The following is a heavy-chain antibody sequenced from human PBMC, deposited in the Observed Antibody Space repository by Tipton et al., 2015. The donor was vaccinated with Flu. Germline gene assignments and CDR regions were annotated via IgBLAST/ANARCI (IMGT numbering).Heavy chain of an antibody. CDR3: AREIPGGATNLDY. V-gene: IGHV3-7*03. CDR2: IKLDGSQK. CDR1: GFTFSNYW. D-gene: IGHD2-21*01. Sequence: LRLSCAASGFTFSNYWMSWVRQAPGKGLEWVANIKLDGSQKYYVDSVKGRFTISRDNDKNSLYLQMSSLRAEDTAVYYCAREIPGGATNLDYWGQGTSVTVSS. J-gene: IGHJ4*02.